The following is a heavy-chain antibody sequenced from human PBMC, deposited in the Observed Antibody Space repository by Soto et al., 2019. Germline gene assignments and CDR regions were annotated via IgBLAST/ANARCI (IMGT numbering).Heavy chain of an antibody. CDR3: ARDAPPEDY. V-gene: IGHV1-18*01. Sequence: QVQLVQSGAEVKKPGASVKVSCKASGYTFTSYSISWVRQAPGQELEWMGWISAYNGNTNYAQKLQGRVTMTTDTXTSTAXMXXXXLRSDDTAVXYCARDAPPEDYWGQGTLVTVSS. J-gene: IGHJ4*02. CDR2: ISAYNGNT. CDR1: GYTFTSYS.